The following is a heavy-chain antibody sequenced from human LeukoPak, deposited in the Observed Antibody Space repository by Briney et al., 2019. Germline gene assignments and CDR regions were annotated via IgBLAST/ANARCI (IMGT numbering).Heavy chain of an antibody. CDR2: INHSGST. J-gene: IGHJ5*02. CDR3: ARGGEKLNWFDP. D-gene: IGHD3-3*01. V-gene: IGHV4-34*01. Sequence: SETLSLTCAVYGGSFSGYYWSWIRQPPGKGLEWIGEINHSGSTNYNPSLKSRVTISVDTSKNQFSLKLSSVTAADTAVYYCARGGEKLNWFDPWGQGTLVTVSS. CDR1: GGSFSGYY.